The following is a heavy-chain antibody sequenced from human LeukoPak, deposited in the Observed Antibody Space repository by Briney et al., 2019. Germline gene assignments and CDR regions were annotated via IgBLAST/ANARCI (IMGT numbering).Heavy chain of an antibody. V-gene: IGHV4-39*07. Sequence: PSETLSLTCTVSGGSISSSSYYWGWIRRPPGKGLEWIGSIYYSGSTYYNPSLKSPVTISVDTSKNQFSLKLNSVTAADTAVYYCARVQGYCSSTSCWGAFDPWGQGTLVTVSS. CDR2: IYYSGST. CDR3: ARVQGYCSSTSCWGAFDP. J-gene: IGHJ5*02. D-gene: IGHD2-2*01. CDR1: GGSISSSSYY.